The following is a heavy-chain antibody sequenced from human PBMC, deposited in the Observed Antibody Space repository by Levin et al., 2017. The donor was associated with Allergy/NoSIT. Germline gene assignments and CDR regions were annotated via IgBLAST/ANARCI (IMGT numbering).Heavy chain of an antibody. D-gene: IGHD6-13*01. V-gene: IGHV1-2*02. Sequence: ASVKVSCKASGYTFTDYYMHWVRQAPGQGLEWMGWINPNSGGTNYAQNFQGRVTMTRDTSISTAYMELRRLRSDDTAVYYCARELAARESNYFYGMDVWGQGTTVTVSS. CDR3: ARELAARESNYFYGMDV. CDR1: GYTFTDYY. J-gene: IGHJ6*02. CDR2: INPNSGGT.